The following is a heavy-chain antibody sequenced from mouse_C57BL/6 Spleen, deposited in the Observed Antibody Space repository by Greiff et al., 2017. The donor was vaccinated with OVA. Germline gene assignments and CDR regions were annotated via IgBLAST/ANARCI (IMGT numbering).Heavy chain of an antibody. D-gene: IGHD3-3*01. CDR1: GYAFSSSW. J-gene: IGHJ1*03. V-gene: IGHV1-82*01. CDR3: ARWSTRGGYFDV. CDR2: IYPGDGDT. Sequence: QVQLQQSGPELVKPGASVKISCKASGYAFSSSWMNWVKQRPGKGLEWIGRIYPGDGDTNYNGKFKGKATLTADKSSSTAYMQLSSLTSEDSAVYCCARWSTRGGYFDVWGTGTTVTVSS.